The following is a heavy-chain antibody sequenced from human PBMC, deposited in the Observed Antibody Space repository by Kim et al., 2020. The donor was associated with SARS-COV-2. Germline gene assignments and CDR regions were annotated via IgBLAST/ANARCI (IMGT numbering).Heavy chain of an antibody. D-gene: IGHD2-15*01. V-gene: IGHV4-30-4*01. CDR3: ALGSLPGLWFDP. CDR2: IYYSGST. CDR1: GGSISSGDYY. J-gene: IGHJ5*02. Sequence: SETLSLTCTVSGGSISSGDYYWSWIRQPPGKGLEWIGYIYYSGSTYYNPSLKSRVTISVDTSKNQFSLKLSSVTAADTAVYYCALGSLPGLWFDPWGQGTLVTVSS.